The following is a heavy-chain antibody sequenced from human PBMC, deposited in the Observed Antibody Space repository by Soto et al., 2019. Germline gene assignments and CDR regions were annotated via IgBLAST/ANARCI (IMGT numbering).Heavy chain of an antibody. J-gene: IGHJ4*02. CDR2: ISSSGSTI. CDR1: GFTFSXYX. Sequence: EXXLVESGGGLVQPGGYLRLXCAASGFTFSXYXXTXXXXAPGKGLEWVSYISSSGSTIYYADSVKGRFTISRDNARNSLYLQMNSLRAADTAFYYCARSRIDYWGRGTLVTVSS. V-gene: IGHV3-48*03. CDR3: ARSRIDY.